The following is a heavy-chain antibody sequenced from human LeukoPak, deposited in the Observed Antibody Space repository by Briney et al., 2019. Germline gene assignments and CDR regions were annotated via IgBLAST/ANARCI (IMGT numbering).Heavy chain of an antibody. CDR2: IRTMAYRGTT. D-gene: IGHD6-19*01. Sequence: SLRLSCLASGFTFGDYIMNWVRQAPGKGLEWVGFIRTMAYRGTTEYAASVKGRFTISRDDSKSIADLQMNSLKTEDTAVYYCTRGRGPYTSGWYTGYCFDYWGQGTLVIVST. CDR1: GFTFGDYI. CDR3: TRGRGPYTSGWYTGYCFDY. V-gene: IGHV3-49*04. J-gene: IGHJ4*02.